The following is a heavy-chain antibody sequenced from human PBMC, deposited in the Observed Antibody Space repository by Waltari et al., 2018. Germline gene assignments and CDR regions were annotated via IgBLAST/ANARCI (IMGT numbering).Heavy chain of an antibody. D-gene: IGHD2-15*01. CDR2: IQRNTDGGTT. V-gene: IGHV3-15*01. CDR1: GVTLTNAG. J-gene: IGHJ6*03. Sequence: QLVESGGGLVKPGGSLRLSCAAAGVTLTNAGMSWVRQAPGKGLEWVGRIQRNTDGGTTDYAAPVKGRFTISRDDSKTTVFLQMNSLKSEDTAVYYCTTDTPYLNYMDVWGRGTTVTVSS. CDR3: TTDTPYLNYMDV.